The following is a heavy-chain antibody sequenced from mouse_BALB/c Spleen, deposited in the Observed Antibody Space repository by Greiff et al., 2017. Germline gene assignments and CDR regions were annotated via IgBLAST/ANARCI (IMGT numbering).Heavy chain of an antibody. D-gene: IGHD2-4*01. CDR2: ISCYNGAT. CDR3: ARIYYDYDEFAY. Sequence: LVKTGASVKISCKASGYSFTGYYMHWVKQSHGKSLEWIGYISCYNGATSYNQKFKGKATFTVDTSSSTAYMQLNSLTSEDSAVYYCARIYYDYDEFAYWGQGTLVTVSA. CDR1: GYSFTGYY. V-gene: IGHV1S34*01. J-gene: IGHJ3*01.